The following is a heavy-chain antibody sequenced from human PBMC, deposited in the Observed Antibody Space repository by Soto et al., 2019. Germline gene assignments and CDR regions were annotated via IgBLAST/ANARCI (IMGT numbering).Heavy chain of an antibody. V-gene: IGHV4-39*01. CDR3: ARRPSDYDSSGYHLDY. Sequence: SETLSLTCTVSGGSISSTSYYWCWIRQPPGKGLEWIGSIYYSGSTYYNPSLKSRVTISVDTSKNQFSLKLSSVTAADTAVYYCARRPSDYDSSGYHLDYWGLGTLVTVTS. CDR1: GGSISSTSYY. CDR2: IYYSGST. J-gene: IGHJ4*02. D-gene: IGHD3-22*01.